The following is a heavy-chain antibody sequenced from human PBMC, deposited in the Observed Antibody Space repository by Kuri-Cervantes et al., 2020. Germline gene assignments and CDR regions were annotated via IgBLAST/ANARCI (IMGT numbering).Heavy chain of an antibody. V-gene: IGHV3-53*05. D-gene: IGHD3-22*01. CDR1: GFTVSSNY. Sequence: GESLKISCAASGFTVSSNYMSWVRQAPGKGLEWVSVIYSGGSTYYADSVKGRFTISRDNSKNTLYLQMNSLRAEDTAVYYCARDPWLLLPYGMDVWGQGTTVTVSS. CDR2: IYSGGST. J-gene: IGHJ6*02. CDR3: ARDPWLLLPYGMDV.